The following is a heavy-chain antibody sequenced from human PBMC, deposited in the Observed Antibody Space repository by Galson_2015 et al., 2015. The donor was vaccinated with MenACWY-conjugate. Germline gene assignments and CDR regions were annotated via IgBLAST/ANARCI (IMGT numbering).Heavy chain of an antibody. Sequence: SLRLSCTASGFTFSSYAMSWVRQAPGKGLEWVPAISGSGGSTYYADSVKGRFTISRDNSKNTLYLQMSSLRAEDTAVYYCAKGTYYYDSSGYSKGPFGYWGQGTLVTVSS. CDR2: ISGSGGST. D-gene: IGHD3-22*01. V-gene: IGHV3-23*01. CDR3: AKGTYYYDSSGYSKGPFGY. J-gene: IGHJ4*02. CDR1: GFTFSSYA.